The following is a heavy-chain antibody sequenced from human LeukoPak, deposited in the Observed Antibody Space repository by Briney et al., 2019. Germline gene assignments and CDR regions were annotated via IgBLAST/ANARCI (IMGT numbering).Heavy chain of an antibody. V-gene: IGHV1-69*04. CDR1: GGTFSSYA. D-gene: IGHD2-15*01. CDR3: ARALRGGDYSADY. CDR2: IIPILGVA. J-gene: IGHJ4*02. Sequence: VASVKVSCKASGGTFSSYAINWVRQAPGQGLQWMGRIIPILGVANYAQNFQGRITIAVDKSTSTVYMELSSLTSDDTAMYYCARALRGGDYSADYWGQGTLVTVSS.